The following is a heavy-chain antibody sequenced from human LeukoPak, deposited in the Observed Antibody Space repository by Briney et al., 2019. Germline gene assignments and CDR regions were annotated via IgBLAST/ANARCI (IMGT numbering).Heavy chain of an antibody. V-gene: IGHV3-21*01. CDR1: GFTFSSYS. CDR2: ISSSSSYI. Sequence: GGSLRLSCAASGFTFSSYSMNWVRQAPGKGRGWGSSISSSSSYIYYADSVKGRFTISRDNAKNSLYLQMNSLRAEDTAVYYCARDLIVGATDYWGQGTLVTVSS. D-gene: IGHD1-26*01. J-gene: IGHJ4*02. CDR3: ARDLIVGATDY.